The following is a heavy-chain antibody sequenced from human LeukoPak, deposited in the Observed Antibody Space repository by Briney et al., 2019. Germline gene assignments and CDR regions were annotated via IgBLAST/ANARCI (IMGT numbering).Heavy chain of an antibody. CDR1: GYTFTGYY. V-gene: IGHV1-2*06. CDR3: ARDRAFPDGYNYHY. Sequence: GASVKVSCKASGYTFTGYYTHWVRQAPGQGLEWMGRINPNSGGTNYAQKFQGRVTMTRDTSISTAYMELSRLRSDDTAVYYCARDRAFPDGYNYHYWGQGTLVTVSS. J-gene: IGHJ4*02. D-gene: IGHD5-24*01. CDR2: INPNSGGT.